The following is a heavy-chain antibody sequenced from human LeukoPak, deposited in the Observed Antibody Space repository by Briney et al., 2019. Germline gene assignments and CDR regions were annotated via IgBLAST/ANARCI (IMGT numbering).Heavy chain of an antibody. CDR2: IWYDGSNK. Sequence: GGSLRLSCAASGFTFSSYGMHWVRQAPGKGLEWVAVIWYDGSNKYYADSVKGRFTISRDNSKNTLYLQTNSLRAEDTAVYYCARQWLARGIFDYWGQGTLVTVSS. CDR3: ARQWLARGIFDY. D-gene: IGHD6-19*01. J-gene: IGHJ4*02. V-gene: IGHV3-33*01. CDR1: GFTFSSYG.